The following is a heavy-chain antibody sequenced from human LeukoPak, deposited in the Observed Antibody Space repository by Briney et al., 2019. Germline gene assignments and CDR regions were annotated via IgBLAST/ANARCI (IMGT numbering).Heavy chain of an antibody. J-gene: IGHJ1*01. V-gene: IGHV4-59*08. Sequence: PSETLSLTCTVSGGSISSYYWSWIRQPPGKGLEWIGYIYYSGSTNYNPSLRSRVTISVDTSKNQFSLKLSSVTAADTAVYYCASHYGGNSGYXQHWGQGTLXTV. CDR1: GGSISSYY. D-gene: IGHD4-23*01. CDR2: IYYSGST. CDR3: ASHYGGNSGYXQH.